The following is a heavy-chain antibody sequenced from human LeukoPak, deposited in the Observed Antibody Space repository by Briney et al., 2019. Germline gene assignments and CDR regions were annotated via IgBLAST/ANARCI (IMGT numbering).Heavy chain of an antibody. Sequence: GRSLRLSCAASGFTFSSYAMRWVRQAPGKGLEWVAVISYDGSNKYYADSVKGRFTISRDNSKNTLYLQMNSLRAEDTAVYYCARDSMMATINWYFDLWGRGTLVTVSS. CDR1: GFTFSSYA. V-gene: IGHV3-30-3*01. J-gene: IGHJ2*01. CDR2: ISYDGSNK. CDR3: ARDSMMATINWYFDL. D-gene: IGHD5-24*01.